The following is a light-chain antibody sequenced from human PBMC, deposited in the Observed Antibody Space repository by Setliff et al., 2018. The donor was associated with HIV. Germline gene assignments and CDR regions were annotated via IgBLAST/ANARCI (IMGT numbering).Light chain of an antibody. CDR1: SSDVGSYNL. J-gene: IGLJ1*01. CDR2: EVS. CDR3: CSYAGSSTPYV. Sequence: QSALPQPASVSGSPGQSITISCTGTSSDVGSYNLVSWYQQHPGKAPKLMIYEVSKRPSGFSNRISGSKSGNTASLTISGLQAEDEADYYCCSYAGSSTPYVFGTGTKVTVL. V-gene: IGLV2-23*02.